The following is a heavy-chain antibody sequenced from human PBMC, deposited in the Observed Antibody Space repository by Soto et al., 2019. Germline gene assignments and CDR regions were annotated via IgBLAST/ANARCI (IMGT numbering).Heavy chain of an antibody. D-gene: IGHD5-12*01. V-gene: IGHV3-66*01. CDR2: IYSGGTT. CDR1: GFTVRSNY. J-gene: IGHJ4*02. Sequence: ESGGGLVQPGESLRLSCAASGFTVRSNYMSWVRQAPGKGLEWVSLIYSGGTTDYADSVKGRFTISRDNSKNTLYLQMNSLRAEDTAVYYCAARNIVAPYWGQGTLVTVSS. CDR3: AARNIVAPY.